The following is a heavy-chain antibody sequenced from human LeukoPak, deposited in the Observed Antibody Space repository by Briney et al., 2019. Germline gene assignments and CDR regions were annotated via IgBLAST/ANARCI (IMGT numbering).Heavy chain of an antibody. CDR3: ARYKQWELPYYFDY. D-gene: IGHD1-26*01. CDR1: GGSISSHY. J-gene: IGHJ4*02. Sequence: SETLSLTCTVSGGSISSHYWSWIRQPPGKGLERIGYIYYSGSTNYNPSLKSRVTISVDTSKNQFSLKLSSVTAADTAVYYCARYKQWELPYYFDYWGQGTLVTVSS. CDR2: IYYSGST. V-gene: IGHV4-59*11.